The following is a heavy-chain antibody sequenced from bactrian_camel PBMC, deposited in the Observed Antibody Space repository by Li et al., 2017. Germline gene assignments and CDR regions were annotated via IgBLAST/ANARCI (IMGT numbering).Heavy chain of an antibody. Sequence: QVQLVESGGGSAQAGGSLRLSCAVSGRVHSSYCMGWFRIVPGREREPVAIIYTGGGTTYYADSVKGRFTISHDNAKNTLHLQMDSLKIEDTAMYFCAADLGHYSQDGVRCGYYYWGQGTQVTVS. CDR1: GRVHSSYC. V-gene: IGHV3S54*01. J-gene: IGHJ4*01. CDR3: AADLGHYSQDGVRCGYYY. CDR2: IYTGGGTT. D-gene: IGHD2*01.